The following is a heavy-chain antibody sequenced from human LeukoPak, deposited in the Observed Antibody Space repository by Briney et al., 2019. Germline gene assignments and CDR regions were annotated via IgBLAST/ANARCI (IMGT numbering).Heavy chain of an antibody. V-gene: IGHV3-7*03. CDR2: IKQGGSET. CDR3: ATGARYCGRRTCYEDS. D-gene: IGHD2-21*01. CDR1: GFTFSNYW. J-gene: IGHJ4*02. Sequence: GGSLRLSCAASGFTFSNYWMSWVRQAPGKGLEWVANIKQGGSETHYVDSVKGRFTISRDNAENSLYLQMNSLRVEDTAVYYSATGARYCGRRTCYEDSWGEGTLVRASS.